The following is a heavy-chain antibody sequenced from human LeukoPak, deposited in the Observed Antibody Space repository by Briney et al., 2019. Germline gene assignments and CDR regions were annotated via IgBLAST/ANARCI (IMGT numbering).Heavy chain of an antibody. D-gene: IGHD3-10*01. V-gene: IGHV1-2*02. CDR1: GYTFTGYY. CDR2: INPNSGGT. Sequence: ASVKVSCKASGYTFTGYYMHWVRQAPGQGLEWMGWINPNSGGTNYAQKFQGRVTMTRDTSISTAYMELSRLRSDDTAVYYCARDYYGSGTVLDYWGQGTLVTVSS. CDR3: ARDYYGSGTVLDY. J-gene: IGHJ4*02.